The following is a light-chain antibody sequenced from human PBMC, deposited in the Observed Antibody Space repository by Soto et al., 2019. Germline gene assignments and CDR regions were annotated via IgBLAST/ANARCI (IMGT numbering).Light chain of an antibody. CDR2: GAS. CDR3: LQYNNWPPDS. CDR1: QSFSSH. V-gene: IGKV3-15*01. Sequence: IVMTQSTAVLYVSPGERATLSCRASQSFSSHLAWYQQKRGQAPRLLIYGASTRATGMPARFSGSGSGTEFTLTISSLQSEDFAVYYCLQYNNWPPDSVRQATKREI. J-gene: IGKJ2*03.